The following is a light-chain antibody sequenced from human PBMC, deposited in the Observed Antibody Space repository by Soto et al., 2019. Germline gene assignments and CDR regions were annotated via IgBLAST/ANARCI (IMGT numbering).Light chain of an antibody. Sequence: EIVMTQSPATLSVSPGERATLSCRACQSVSSNFAWYQQRPAQAPRLLIYDVSTRATGVPTRFSGSGSGTEFTLTISSLQSEDFAVYYCQQYHDWPLTFGGGNRVEIK. CDR3: QQYHDWPLT. CDR2: DVS. J-gene: IGKJ4*01. CDR1: QSVSSN. V-gene: IGKV3D-15*01.